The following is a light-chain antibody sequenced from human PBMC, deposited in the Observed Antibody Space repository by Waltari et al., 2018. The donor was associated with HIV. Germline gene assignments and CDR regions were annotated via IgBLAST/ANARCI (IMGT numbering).Light chain of an antibody. CDR2: DVS. Sequence: QSALTQPASVSGFPGQSIPISCPGSSRDVGIYIYGSWYQQHPGKAPKLLIYDVSKRPSGGSNRFSGSKSGNTASLTISGLQAEDEADYYCCSYAGSNTYLFGTGTEVTVL. J-gene: IGLJ1*01. V-gene: IGLV2-23*02. CDR3: CSYAGSNTYL. CDR1: SRDVGIYIY.